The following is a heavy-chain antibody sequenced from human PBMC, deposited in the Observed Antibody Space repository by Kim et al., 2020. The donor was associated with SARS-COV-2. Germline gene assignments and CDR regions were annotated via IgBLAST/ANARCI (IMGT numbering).Heavy chain of an antibody. D-gene: IGHD5-18*01. CDR2: TYYRSNWHN. Sequence: SQTLSLTCAISGDTVSTKSVTWNWIRQSPSRGLEWLGRTYYRSNWHNDYALSVKSRITIYPDTSKNQFSLQLNSVTPEDTAVYYCARADTVRFDYWGQGTLAT. CDR1: GDTVSTKSVT. CDR3: ARADTVRFDY. V-gene: IGHV6-1*01. J-gene: IGHJ4*02.